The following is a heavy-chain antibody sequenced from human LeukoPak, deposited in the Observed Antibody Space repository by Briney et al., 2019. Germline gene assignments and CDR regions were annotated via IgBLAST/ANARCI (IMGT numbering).Heavy chain of an antibody. CDR2: INGGNSDT. CDR3: AKDLLRWAFDY. Sequence: PGGSLRLSCAASGFTMSNNAMSWVRQAPGKGLEWVSAINGGNSDTNYAESVKGRFTISRGNSRNTLYLQMNSLRAEDTAVYYCAKDLLRWAFDYWGQGTLVTVSS. V-gene: IGHV3-23*01. D-gene: IGHD2-15*01. J-gene: IGHJ4*02. CDR1: GFTMSNNA.